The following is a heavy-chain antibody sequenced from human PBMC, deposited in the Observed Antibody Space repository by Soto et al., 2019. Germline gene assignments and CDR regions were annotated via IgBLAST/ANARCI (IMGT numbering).Heavy chain of an antibody. V-gene: IGHV3-30-3*01. J-gene: IGHJ4*02. D-gene: IGHD3-10*01. Sequence: GGSLRLSCAASGFTFSSYAMHWVRQAPGKGLEWVAVISYDGSNKYYADSVKGRFTISRDNSKNTLYLQMNSLRAEDTAVYYCASLLWFGESYWGQGTLVPVAS. CDR3: ASLLWFGESY. CDR1: GFTFSSYA. CDR2: ISYDGSNK.